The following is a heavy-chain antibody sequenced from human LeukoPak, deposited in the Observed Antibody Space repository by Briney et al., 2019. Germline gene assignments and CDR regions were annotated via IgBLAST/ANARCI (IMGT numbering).Heavy chain of an antibody. D-gene: IGHD3-10*01. CDR3: ARDLGSANFAFDI. CDR2: IGISSAT. J-gene: IGHJ3*02. V-gene: IGHV3-48*02. Sequence: GGSLRLSCAASGFTFSSCSLNWVRQAPGKGLEWVSYIGISSATYYGDSVKGRFTISRDNARNSLYLQMNSLRDEDTAVYYCARDLGSANFAFDIWGQGTMVTVSS. CDR1: GFTFSSCS.